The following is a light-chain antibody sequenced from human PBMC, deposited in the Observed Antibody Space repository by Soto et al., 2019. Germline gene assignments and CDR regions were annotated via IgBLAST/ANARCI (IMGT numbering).Light chain of an antibody. CDR1: SGSIASNY. CDR2: EDN. J-gene: IGLJ3*02. Sequence: NFMLTQPHSVSESPGKTVTISCSCSSGSIASNYVQWYQQRPGRSPTTVIYEDNERPSGVPDRFSGSIDSSSNSASLTISGLKTEDEADYYCQSYDSSKHVWVFGGGTKLTVL. V-gene: IGLV6-57*01. CDR3: QSYDSSKHVWV.